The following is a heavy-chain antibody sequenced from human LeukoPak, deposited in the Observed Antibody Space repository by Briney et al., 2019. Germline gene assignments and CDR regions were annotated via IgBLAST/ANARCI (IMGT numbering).Heavy chain of an antibody. Sequence: GGSLRLSCAASGFTFSSYGMHWVRQAPGKGLEWVAVISYDGNNKYYADSVKGRFTISRDNPKNTLYLQMNSLGPEDTAVYYCAKDRETWIQSFYFDYWGQGTLVTVSS. CDR1: GFTFSSYG. D-gene: IGHD5-18*01. V-gene: IGHV3-30*18. CDR2: ISYDGNNK. J-gene: IGHJ4*02. CDR3: AKDRETWIQSFYFDY.